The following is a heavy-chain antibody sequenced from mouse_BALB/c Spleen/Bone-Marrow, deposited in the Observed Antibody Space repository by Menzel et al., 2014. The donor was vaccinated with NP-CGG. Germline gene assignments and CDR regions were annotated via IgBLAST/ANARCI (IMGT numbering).Heavy chain of an antibody. J-gene: IGHJ1*01. D-gene: IGHD3-3*01. V-gene: IGHV1-7*01. CDR3: ARGDCWYFDV. CDR2: INPRTGYT. Sequence: VKLVESGAELAKPGASVKMSCKASGYTFTSYWMHWVKQRPGQGLEWIGYINPRTGYTEYNQKLKDKATLTADKSSSTAYVQLNSLTFEDSAVYYCARGDCWYFDVWGAGTTVTVSS. CDR1: GYTFTSYW.